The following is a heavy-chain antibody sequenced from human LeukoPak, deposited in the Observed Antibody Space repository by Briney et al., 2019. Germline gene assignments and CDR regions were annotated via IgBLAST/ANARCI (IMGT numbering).Heavy chain of an antibody. J-gene: IGHJ4*02. D-gene: IGHD3-3*01. CDR1: GFTFSTYW. CDR2: INSDGSGT. V-gene: IGHV3-74*01. CDR3: ARVTGVAFDY. Sequence: GGSLRLSCAASGFTFSTYWIHWVRQVPGKGLVWVSRINSDGSGTSYADSVKGRFTISRDNAKNTLYLQMNSLRAKDTAVYYCARVTGVAFDYWGQGTLVTVSS.